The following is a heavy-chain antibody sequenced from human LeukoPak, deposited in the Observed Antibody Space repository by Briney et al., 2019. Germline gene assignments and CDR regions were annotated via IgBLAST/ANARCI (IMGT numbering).Heavy chain of an antibody. Sequence: ASVKVSCKASGYTSTSYGISWVRQAPGQGLEWMGWISAYNGNTNYAQKLQGRVAMTTDTSTSTDYMELRSLRSDDTAVYYCARDLAGAVAGTPDYWGQGTLVTVSS. CDR3: ARDLAGAVAGTPDY. D-gene: IGHD6-19*01. CDR1: GYTSTSYG. CDR2: ISAYNGNT. J-gene: IGHJ4*02. V-gene: IGHV1-18*01.